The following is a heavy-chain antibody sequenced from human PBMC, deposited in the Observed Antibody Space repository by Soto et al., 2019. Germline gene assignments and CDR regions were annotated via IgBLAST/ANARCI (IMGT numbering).Heavy chain of an antibody. CDR3: ARASLPHYDYWSATPAPDAFDI. CDR2: ISSSSYI. CDR1: GFTFSSYS. D-gene: IGHD3-3*01. Sequence: GGSLRLSCAASGFTFSSYSMNWVRQAPGKGLECVSSISSSSYIYYADSVKGRFTISRDNAKNSLYLKMNSLRAEDTAVYYCARASLPHYDYWSATPAPDAFDIWGQGTMVTVSS. J-gene: IGHJ3*02. V-gene: IGHV3-21*01.